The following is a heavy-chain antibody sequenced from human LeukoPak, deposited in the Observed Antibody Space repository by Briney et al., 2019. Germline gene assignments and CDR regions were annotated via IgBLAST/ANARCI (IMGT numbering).Heavy chain of an antibody. CDR3: AKGIGYCTSASCFRNKENWFDP. D-gene: IGHD2-2*01. Sequence: GASVKVSCKASGYTFTSYDINWVRQATGQGLEWMGWMNPNSGNTGYAQKFQGRVTITRNTSISTAYMELSSLRSEDTALYYCAKGIGYCTSASCFRNKENWFDPWGQGTLVTVSS. V-gene: IGHV1-8*03. J-gene: IGHJ5*02. CDR2: MNPNSGNT. CDR1: GYTFTSYD.